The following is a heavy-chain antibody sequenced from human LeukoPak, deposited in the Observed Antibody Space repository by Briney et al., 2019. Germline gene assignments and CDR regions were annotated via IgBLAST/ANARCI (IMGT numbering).Heavy chain of an antibody. CDR3: AAISYLAFDI. D-gene: IGHD2/OR15-2a*01. Sequence: GGSLRPSCAASGFTVSSNYMSWVRQAPGKGLEWVSVIYSGGSTYYADSVKGRFTISRDNSKNTLYLQMNSLRAEDTAVYYCAAISYLAFDIWGQGTMVTVSS. V-gene: IGHV3-53*01. CDR2: IYSGGST. CDR1: GFTVSSNY. J-gene: IGHJ3*02.